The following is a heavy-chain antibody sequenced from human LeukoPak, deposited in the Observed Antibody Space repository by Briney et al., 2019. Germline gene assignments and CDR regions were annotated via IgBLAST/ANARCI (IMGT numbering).Heavy chain of an antibody. CDR3: ARFNTRGYCSSTSCYYYYYYGMDV. D-gene: IGHD2-2*01. V-gene: IGHV4-39*07. CDR2: IFYTGTT. Sequence: SSATLSLTCTVSGGSISNSNYYWGWIRQPPGKELEWIGNIFYTGTTNYNPSLKSRVTISVDTSKNQFSLKLSSVTAADTAVYYCARFNTRGYCSSTSCYYYYYYGMDVWGQGTTVTVSS. CDR1: GGSISNSNYY. J-gene: IGHJ6*02.